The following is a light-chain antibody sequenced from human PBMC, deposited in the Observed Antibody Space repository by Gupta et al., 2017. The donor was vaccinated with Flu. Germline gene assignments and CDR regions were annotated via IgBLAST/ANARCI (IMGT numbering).Light chain of an antibody. J-gene: IGLJ2*01. V-gene: IGLV1-47*01. Sequence: SVLTQPPSASATPGQRVTIPCSGSSSNIGSNYVYWYQQLPGTAPKLLIYRNNQRPSGVPDRFSGSKSGTSASLAISGLRSEDEADYYCAAWDDSLSGVVFGGGTKLTVL. CDR1: SSNIGSNY. CDR2: RNN. CDR3: AAWDDSLSGVV.